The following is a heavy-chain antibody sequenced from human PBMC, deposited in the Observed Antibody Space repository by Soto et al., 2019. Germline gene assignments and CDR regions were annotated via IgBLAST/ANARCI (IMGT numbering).Heavy chain of an antibody. V-gene: IGHV3-30-3*01. CDR1: GFAFISYA. D-gene: IGHD6-13*01. J-gene: IGHJ4*02. CDR3: ARSSSWLFDY. CDR2: ISYDGSNK. Sequence: QSGGSLRLSCAASGFAFISYAMHWVRQAPGKGLEWVAVISYDGSNKYYADSVKGRFTISRDNSKNTLYLQMNSLRAEDTAVYYCARSSSWLFDYWGQGTLVTVSS.